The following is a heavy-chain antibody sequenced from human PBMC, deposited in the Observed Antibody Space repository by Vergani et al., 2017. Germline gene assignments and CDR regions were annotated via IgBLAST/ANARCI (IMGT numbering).Heavy chain of an antibody. Sequence: EVQLVESGGGLVQPGGSLRLSCAASGFTFDDYAMHWVRQAPGKGLEWVSGISWNSGSIGYADSVKGRFTISRDNAKNSLYLQMNSLRAEDTAVYYCASSRTIFGVVIPYFDYWGQGTLVTVSS. CDR3: ASSRTIFGVVIPYFDY. J-gene: IGHJ4*02. D-gene: IGHD3-3*01. CDR2: ISWNSGSI. CDR1: GFTFDDYA. V-gene: IGHV3-9*01.